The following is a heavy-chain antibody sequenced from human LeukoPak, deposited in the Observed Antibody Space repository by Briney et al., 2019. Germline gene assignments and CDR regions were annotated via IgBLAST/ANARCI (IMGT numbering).Heavy chain of an antibody. D-gene: IGHD7-27*01. CDR2: IKHDGSEE. CDR1: GFTFNVFW. CDR3: ARALGNSTGDY. V-gene: IGHV3-7*04. J-gene: IGHJ4*02. Sequence: GGSLRLSCAASGFTFNVFWMSWVRQAPGKGLEWVANIKHDGSEEYYGDSVRGRFTISRDNAKNSLILQMNSLRGEDTAVYYCARALGNSTGDYWGQGTLVTVSS.